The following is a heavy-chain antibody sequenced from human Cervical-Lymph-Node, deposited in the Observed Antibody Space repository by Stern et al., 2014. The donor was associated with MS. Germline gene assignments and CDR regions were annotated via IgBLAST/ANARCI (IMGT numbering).Heavy chain of an antibody. V-gene: IGHV4-34*01. CDR2: INHLESP. Sequence: QVQLQQWGAGPLKPSETLSLTCAVRGGSFSGTYWSWIRQPQGKGLEWIGEINHLESPNDNPSLRSRVTLCGNTSRIEFSMRLRSVTAADTAVYYCASAGDGSSQHNWFDAWGQGALVTVSS. CDR3: ASAGDGSSQHNWFDA. CDR1: GGSFSGTY. J-gene: IGHJ5*02. D-gene: IGHD6-13*01.